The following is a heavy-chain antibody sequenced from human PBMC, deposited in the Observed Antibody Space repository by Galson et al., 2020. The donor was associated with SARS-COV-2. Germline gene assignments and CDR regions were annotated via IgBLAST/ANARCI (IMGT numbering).Heavy chain of an antibody. J-gene: IGHJ6*02. CDR3: AKDLLFSCTNGVCTQDYYYGMDV. D-gene: IGHD2-8*01. V-gene: IGHV3-33*06. Sequence: GGSLRLSCAASGFTFSSYGMHWVRQAPGKGLEWVAVIWYDGSNKYYADSVKGRFTISRDNSKNTLYLQMNSLRAEDTAVYYCAKDLLFSCTNGVCTQDYYYGMDVWGQGTTVTVSS. CDR1: GFTFSSYG. CDR2: IWYDGSNK.